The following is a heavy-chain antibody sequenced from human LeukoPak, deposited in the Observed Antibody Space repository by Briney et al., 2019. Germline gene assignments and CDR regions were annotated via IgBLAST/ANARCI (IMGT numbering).Heavy chain of an antibody. V-gene: IGHV1-24*01. CDR2: FDPEDGET. J-gene: IGHJ4*02. CDR1: GYTLTELS. CDR3: ATDLDHHTMVRGARDY. D-gene: IGHD3-10*01. Sequence: AASVKVSCKVSGYTLTELSMHWVRQAPGKGLEWMGGFDPEDGETIYAQKFQGRVTMTEDTSTDTAYMELSSLRSEDTAVYYSATDLDHHTMVRGARDYWGQGTLVTVSS.